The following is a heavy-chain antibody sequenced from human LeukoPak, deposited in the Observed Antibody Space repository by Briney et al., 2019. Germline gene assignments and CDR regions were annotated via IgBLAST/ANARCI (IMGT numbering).Heavy chain of an antibody. V-gene: IGHV3-48*02. J-gene: IGHJ4*02. CDR3: GRVNDWFDYFDY. CDR2: ISGGSSII. Sequence: PGGSLRLSCAASGFTFHSYGMSGVRQAPGKGLEWFSYISGGSSIIYYADSVKSRFTISRDHAKNSLYLQINSLRDEATAVYYCGRVNDWFDYFDYWGQGTLVTVSS. D-gene: IGHD3-9*01. CDR1: GFTFHSYG.